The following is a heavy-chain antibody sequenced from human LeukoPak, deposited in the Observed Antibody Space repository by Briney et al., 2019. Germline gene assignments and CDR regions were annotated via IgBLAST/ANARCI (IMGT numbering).Heavy chain of an antibody. CDR1: GFTFSSYA. J-gene: IGHJ5*02. CDR3: AKAAIYGAYSWFDA. D-gene: IGHD4-17*01. CDR2: VTGSGDSA. V-gene: IGHV3-23*01. Sequence: GGSLRLSCAASGFTFSSYAMSWVRQAPGKGLEWVSTVTGSGDSAYYADSVKGRFTMSRDNSKNTLYLQMNSLRAEDTAVYYCAKAAIYGAYSWFDAWGQGTLVTVSS.